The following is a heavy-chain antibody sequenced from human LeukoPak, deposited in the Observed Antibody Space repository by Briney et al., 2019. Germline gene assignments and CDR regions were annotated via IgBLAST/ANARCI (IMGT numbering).Heavy chain of an antibody. Sequence: ASVKVSCKASGYTFTSYGISWVRQAPGQGLEWMGWISVYNGNTNYAQRFQGRVTMTTDTSTSTAYMELRSLRSDDTAVYYCARFRTYYDFWSGPDYWGQGTLVTVSS. CDR2: ISVYNGNT. CDR1: GYTFTSYG. D-gene: IGHD3-3*01. CDR3: ARFRTYYDFWSGPDY. J-gene: IGHJ4*02. V-gene: IGHV1-18*01.